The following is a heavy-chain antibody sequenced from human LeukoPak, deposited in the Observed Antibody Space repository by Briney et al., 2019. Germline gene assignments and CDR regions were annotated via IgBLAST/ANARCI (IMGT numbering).Heavy chain of an antibody. CDR1: GDYY. CDR2: IYYSGST. D-gene: IGHD1-1*01. J-gene: IGHJ4*02. CDR3: ARVPMTATGTYYFDY. Sequence: SETLSLTCTVSGDYYWSWIRQHPGKGLEWIGYIYYSGSTYYNPSLKSRVTISVDTSKNQFSLKLSSVTAADTAVYYCARVPMTATGTYYFDYWGQGTLATVSS. V-gene: IGHV4-31*03.